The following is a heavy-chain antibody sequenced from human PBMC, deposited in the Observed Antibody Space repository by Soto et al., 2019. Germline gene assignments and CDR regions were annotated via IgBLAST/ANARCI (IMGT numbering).Heavy chain of an antibody. V-gene: IGHV4-34*01. Sequence: PSETLSLTCAVYGGSFSGYYWSWIRQPPGKGLEWIGEINHSGSTNYNPSLKSRVTISVDTSKNQFSLRLSSVTAADTAVYYCARGRLTLVATINDYWGQGTLVTVSS. D-gene: IGHD5-12*01. CDR3: ARGRLTLVATINDY. CDR1: GGSFSGYY. CDR2: INHSGST. J-gene: IGHJ4*02.